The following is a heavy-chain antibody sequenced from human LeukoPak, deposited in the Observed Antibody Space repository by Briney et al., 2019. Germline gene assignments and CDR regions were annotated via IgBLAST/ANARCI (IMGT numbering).Heavy chain of an antibody. CDR2: IYYSGST. CDR3: ARGEVGAANLDY. D-gene: IGHD2-15*01. J-gene: IGHJ4*02. Sequence: SETLSLTCTVSGGSISSYYWSWIRQPPGKGLEWIGYIYYSGSTNYNPSLKSRVTISVDTSKNQFSLKLSSVTAADTAVYYCARGEVGAANLDYWGQGTLVTVSS. V-gene: IGHV4-59*01. CDR1: GGSISSYY.